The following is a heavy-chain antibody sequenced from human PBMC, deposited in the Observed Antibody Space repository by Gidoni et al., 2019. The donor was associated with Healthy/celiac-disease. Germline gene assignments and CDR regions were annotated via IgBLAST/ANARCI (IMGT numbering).Heavy chain of an antibody. CDR3: ARGKWFGEFPFDY. CDR2: INHSGSP. Sequence: QVQLQQWGAGLLKPSETLSLTCAVHGGPFSGYYWSWIRQPPGKGLEWTGEINHSGSPNYNPSLKSRVTISVDTSKNQFSLKLSSVTAAGTAVYYCARGKWFGEFPFDYWGQGTLVTGSS. V-gene: IGHV4-34*01. D-gene: IGHD3-10*01. J-gene: IGHJ4*02. CDR1: GGPFSGYY.